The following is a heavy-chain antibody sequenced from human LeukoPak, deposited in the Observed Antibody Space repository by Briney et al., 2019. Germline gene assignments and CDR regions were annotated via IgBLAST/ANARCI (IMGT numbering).Heavy chain of an antibody. V-gene: IGHV3-23*01. CDR3: AKDPTDFDSSGQTYFDY. CDR1: GFTFSSYA. Sequence: GGSLRLSCAASGFTFSSYAMSWVRQAPGKGLEWVSGISASGGTTYYADSVKGRFTISRDNSKNTLVLQLNSLRAEDTAVYYCAKDPTDFDSSGQTYFDYWGQGTLVTVSS. J-gene: IGHJ4*02. D-gene: IGHD3-22*01. CDR2: ISASGGTT.